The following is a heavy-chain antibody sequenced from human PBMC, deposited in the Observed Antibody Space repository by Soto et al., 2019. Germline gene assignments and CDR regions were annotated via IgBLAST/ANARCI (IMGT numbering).Heavy chain of an antibody. CDR2: ISGSGDST. V-gene: IGHV3-23*01. J-gene: IGHJ3*02. D-gene: IGHD1-26*01. Sequence: GGSLRLSCAASGFTFSSYAMSWVRLAPGKGLEWVSAISGSGDSTYYADSVKGRFTISRDNSKNTLYLQMNSLRAEDTAVYYCAKALGATRPPADFDIWGQGTMVTVSS. CDR1: GFTFSSYA. CDR3: AKALGATRPPADFDI.